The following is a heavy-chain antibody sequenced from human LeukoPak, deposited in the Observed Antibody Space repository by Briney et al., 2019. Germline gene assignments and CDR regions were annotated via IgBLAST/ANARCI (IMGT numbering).Heavy chain of an antibody. CDR3: AKPPNPNWDL. J-gene: IGHJ5*02. CDR1: GFTFSDYA. V-gene: IGHV3-23*01. CDR2: ISGSGGTT. D-gene: IGHD1-14*01. Sequence: PGGSLRLSCAASGFTFSDYAMSWVRQAPGTGLEWVSTISGSGGTTYYADSVKGRFTISRDNSKNTLYLQMNSLRPEDTAVYYCAKPPNPNWDLRGLGTLATVSS.